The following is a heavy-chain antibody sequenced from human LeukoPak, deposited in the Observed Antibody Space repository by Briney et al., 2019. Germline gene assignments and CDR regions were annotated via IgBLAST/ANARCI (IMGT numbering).Heavy chain of an antibody. D-gene: IGHD3-10*01. CDR2: ISSGGDIM. J-gene: IGHJ4*02. CDR1: GLRFSDYY. CDR3: VRDGGDFYGSGSYLAY. V-gene: IGHV3-11*04. Sequence: GGSLRLSCAASGLRFSDYYVSWIRQAPGKGLQWVSYISSGGDIMHYADSVKGRFTSSRDNAKNSLYLQMNSLRAEDTAAYYCVRDGGDFYGSGSYLAYWGQGTLVTVSS.